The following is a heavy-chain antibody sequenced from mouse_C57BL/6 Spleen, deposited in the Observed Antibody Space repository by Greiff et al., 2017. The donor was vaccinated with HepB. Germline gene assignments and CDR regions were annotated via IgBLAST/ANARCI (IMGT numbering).Heavy chain of an antibody. D-gene: IGHD3-2*02. CDR1: GFTFSSYA. V-gene: IGHV5-4*01. CDR3: ARDQGGTWYFDV. Sequence: EVQRVESGGGLVKPGGSLKLSCAASGFTFSSYAMSWVRQTPEKRLEWVATISDGGSYTYYPDNVKGRFTISRDNAKNNLYLQMSHLKSEDTAMYYCARDQGGTWYFDVWGTGTTVTVSS. CDR2: ISDGGSYT. J-gene: IGHJ1*03.